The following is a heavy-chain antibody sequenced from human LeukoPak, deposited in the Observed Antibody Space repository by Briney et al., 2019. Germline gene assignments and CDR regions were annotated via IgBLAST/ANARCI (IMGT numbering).Heavy chain of an antibody. V-gene: IGHV3-23*01. CDR3: SRLRQLQVDY. Sequence: GGSLRLSCTASGFTFSNYAMGWVRQAPGKGLEWVSGISSGGGSTYYAEPVKGRFTISRDNSKNTLYLQMNSLRAEDTAVYYCSRLRQLQVDYWGQGTLVPVSS. J-gene: IGHJ4*02. D-gene: IGHD2-2*01. CDR2: ISSGGGST. CDR1: GFTFSNYA.